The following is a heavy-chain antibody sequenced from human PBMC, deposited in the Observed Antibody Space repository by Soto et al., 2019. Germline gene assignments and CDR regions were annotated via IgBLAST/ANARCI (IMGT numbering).Heavy chain of an antibody. CDR1: GGSISSSSYY. J-gene: IGHJ6*03. CDR3: ARRISANDYYMDV. Sequence: SETLSLTCTVSGGSISSSSYYWGWIRQPPGKGLEWIGSIYYSGSTYYNPSLKSRVTISVDTSKNQFSLKLSSVTAADTAVYYCARRISANDYYMDVWGKGTTVTVSS. CDR2: IYYSGST. V-gene: IGHV4-39*01. D-gene: IGHD1-1*01.